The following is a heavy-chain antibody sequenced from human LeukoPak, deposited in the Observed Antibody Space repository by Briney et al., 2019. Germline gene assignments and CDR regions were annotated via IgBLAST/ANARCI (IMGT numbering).Heavy chain of an antibody. V-gene: IGHV4-30-2*01. Sequence: SETLSLTCAVSGGSISSGGYPWSWIRQPPGKGLEWIGYIYHSGSTYYNPSLKSRVTISVDRSKNQFSLKLSSVTAADTAVYYCARGGIFATMSDAFDIWGQGTMVTVSS. CDR3: ARGGIFATMSDAFDI. J-gene: IGHJ3*02. CDR1: GGSISSGGYP. D-gene: IGHD2/OR15-2a*01. CDR2: IYHSGST.